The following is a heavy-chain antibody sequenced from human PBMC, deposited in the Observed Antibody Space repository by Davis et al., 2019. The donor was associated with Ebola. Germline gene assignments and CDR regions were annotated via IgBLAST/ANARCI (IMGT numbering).Heavy chain of an antibody. V-gene: IGHV3-23*01. CDR3: AKDLTSYYGSGDFFDY. Sequence: GESLKISCAASGFLFSSYAMSWVRQAPGRGLVWVSSISASGGATFYADSVKGRIVMSGDNSNDTLYLRMNNLRAEDTAIYYCAKDLTSYYGSGDFFDYWGQGILVTVSS. D-gene: IGHD3-10*01. J-gene: IGHJ4*02. CDR2: ISASGGAT. CDR1: GFLFSSYA.